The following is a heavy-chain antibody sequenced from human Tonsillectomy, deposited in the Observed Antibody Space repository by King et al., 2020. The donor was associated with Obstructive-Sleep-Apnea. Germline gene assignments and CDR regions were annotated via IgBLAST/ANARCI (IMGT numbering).Heavy chain of an antibody. CDR2: INDNGRNT. J-gene: IGHJ4*02. CDR3: ATQLWDSDY. D-gene: IGHD1-1*01. CDR1: GLSFRNYG. Sequence: VQLVESGGGLAQPGGSLRLSCTASGLSFRNYGRSWGRQTPGNGMDWVARINDNGRNTHYADPGRGRFTIPRDEAKNTVYLQMSSLRAGDTALYYCATQLWDSDYWGQGTLVTVSS. V-gene: IGHV3-23*04.